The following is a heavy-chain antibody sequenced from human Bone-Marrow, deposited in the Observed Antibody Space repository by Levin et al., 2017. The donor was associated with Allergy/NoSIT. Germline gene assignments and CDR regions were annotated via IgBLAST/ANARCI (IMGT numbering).Heavy chain of an antibody. CDR1: GFIVSGNS. CDR2: IYSGSGT. V-gene: IGHV3-53*01. J-gene: IGHJ4*02. Sequence: PGGSLRLSCAASGFIVSGNSMSWVRQAPGKGLEWVSVIYSGSGTFYADSLKGRFTISTDNSPHTLYLQMNNLRTEDTAVYYCAKGAYHHASSNALVIPAHFDNWGQGTLVTVSP. D-gene: IGHD3-22*01. CDR3: AKGAYHHASSNALVIPAHFDN.